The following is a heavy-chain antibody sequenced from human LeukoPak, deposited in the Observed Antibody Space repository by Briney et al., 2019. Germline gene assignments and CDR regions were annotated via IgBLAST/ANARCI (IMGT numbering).Heavy chain of an antibody. CDR1: GFTFSDYY. V-gene: IGHV3-11*01. Sequence: GGSLRLSCAASGFTFSDYYMSWIRQAPGKGLEWVSYISSSGRTIYYADSVQGRFTISRDNAKNSLYLQMNSLRAEDTAVYYCARDETPGITIIVENAFDIWGQGTMVTVSS. D-gene: IGHD3-22*01. CDR2: ISSSGRTI. CDR3: ARDETPGITIIVENAFDI. J-gene: IGHJ3*02.